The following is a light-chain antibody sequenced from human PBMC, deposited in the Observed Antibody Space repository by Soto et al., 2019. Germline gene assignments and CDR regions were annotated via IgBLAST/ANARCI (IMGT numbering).Light chain of an antibody. CDR1: QSISRS. J-gene: IGKJ1*01. Sequence: EIVLTQSPATLSLSPGERATLSCRASQSISRSLAWYQQKPGQAPRLLIYDASSRATGFPARFSGSGSGTDFTLTIGSLEPEDFAVYYCQQRSEWPRTFGQGTKVDIK. CDR2: DAS. CDR3: QQRSEWPRT. V-gene: IGKV3-11*01.